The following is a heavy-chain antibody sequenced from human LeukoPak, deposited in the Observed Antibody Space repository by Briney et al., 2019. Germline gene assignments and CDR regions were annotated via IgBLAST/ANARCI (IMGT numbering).Heavy chain of an antibody. J-gene: IGHJ4*02. CDR2: IYPGDSDT. CDR3: ARLYAYYDFWSGYGAFDY. Sequence: GESLKISCKGSGYSFTSYWIGWVRQMPGKVLEWMGIIYPGDSDTRYSPSFQGQVTISADKSISTAYLQWSSLKASDTAMYYCARLYAYYDFWSGYGAFDYWGQGTLVTVSS. D-gene: IGHD3-3*01. V-gene: IGHV5-51*01. CDR1: GYSFTSYW.